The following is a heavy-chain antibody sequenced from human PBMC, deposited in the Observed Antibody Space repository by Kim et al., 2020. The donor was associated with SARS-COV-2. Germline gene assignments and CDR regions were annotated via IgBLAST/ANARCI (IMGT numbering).Heavy chain of an antibody. D-gene: IGHD6-6*01. Sequence: GGSLRLSCAASGFIFNTYAMNWVRQAPGKGLEWVSTISGGGSSIYYADSVKGRFTISRDNSKNTMNLQMNSLRPEETALYYWAKGRGPARYWDYGGQGA. CDR2: ISGGGSSI. V-gene: IGHV3-23*01. J-gene: IGHJ4*02. CDR3: AKGRGPARYWDY. CDR1: GFIFNTYA.